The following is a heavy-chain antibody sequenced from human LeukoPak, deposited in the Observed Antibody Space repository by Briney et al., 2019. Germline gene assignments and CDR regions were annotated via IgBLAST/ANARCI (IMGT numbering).Heavy chain of an antibody. Sequence: GGSLRLSCAASGFTVSSNYISWVRQAPGKGLEWVSLIYTSGSTYYADSVKGRFTISRDNSKNTLYLQMNSLRAEDTAVYYCASRFWSGYYPFDYWGQGTLVTVSS. J-gene: IGHJ4*02. CDR1: GFTVSSNY. CDR3: ASRFWSGYYPFDY. V-gene: IGHV3-53*01. CDR2: IYTSGST. D-gene: IGHD3-3*01.